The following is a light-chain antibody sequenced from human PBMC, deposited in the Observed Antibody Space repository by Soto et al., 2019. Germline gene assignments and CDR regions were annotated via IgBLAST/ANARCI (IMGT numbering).Light chain of an antibody. V-gene: IGKV3-20*01. J-gene: IGKJ2*01. CDR1: QSVDSSY. CDR2: GAS. CDR3: QQYGNSPLYS. Sequence: EIVLTQSPATLSLSPGERATLSCRASQSVDSSYLAWYHQRPGQAPRLLIYGASNRATGIPDRFGGSGSGTDFNLTISRLEPEDSAVYYCQQYGNSPLYSFGQGTKLEIK.